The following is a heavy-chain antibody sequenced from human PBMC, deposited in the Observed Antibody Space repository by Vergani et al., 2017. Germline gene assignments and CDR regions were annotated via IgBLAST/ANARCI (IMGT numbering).Heavy chain of an antibody. J-gene: IGHJ6*02. D-gene: IGHD1-7*01. V-gene: IGHV1-3*01. CDR2: INAGNGNT. CDR3: ARKGTGTTFYYYYYYGMDV. CDR1: GYTFTSYA. Sequence: QVQLMQSGAEVKKPGASVKVSCKASGYTFTSYAMHWVRQAPGQRLEWMGWINAGNGNTKYSQKFQGRVTITRDTSAGTSYMELSSLRSEDTAVYYYARKGTGTTFYYYYYYGMDVWGQGTTVTVSS.